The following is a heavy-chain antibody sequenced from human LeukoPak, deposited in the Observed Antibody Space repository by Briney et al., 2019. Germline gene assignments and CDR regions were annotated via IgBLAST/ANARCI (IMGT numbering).Heavy chain of an antibody. CDR1: RFTFSSYA. Sequence: GGSLRLSCAASRFTFSSYAMHWVRQAPGKGLEWVAVISYDGSNKYYADSVKGRFTISRDNSKNTLYLQMNSLRAEDTAVYYCARDKDVYSSGWYYFDYWGQGTLVTVSS. V-gene: IGHV3-30*04. CDR2: ISYDGSNK. J-gene: IGHJ4*02. CDR3: ARDKDVYSSGWYYFDY. D-gene: IGHD6-19*01.